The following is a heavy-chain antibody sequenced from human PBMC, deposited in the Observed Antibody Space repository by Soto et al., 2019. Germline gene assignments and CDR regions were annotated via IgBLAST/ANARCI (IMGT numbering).Heavy chain of an antibody. CDR2: IYYSGST. D-gene: IGHD5-12*01. CDR1: GGSIRSYY. CDR3: ARYARRVGYKASPNDAFDI. J-gene: IGHJ3*02. V-gene: IGHV4-59*01. Sequence: KPSETLSLTCIVSGGSIRSYYWSWIRQSPGKGLEWIGYIYYSGSTTYNPSLKSRVTMSVGTSENQFSLKLSSVTAADTAMYYCARYARRVGYKASPNDAFDIWGQGTMVTVSS.